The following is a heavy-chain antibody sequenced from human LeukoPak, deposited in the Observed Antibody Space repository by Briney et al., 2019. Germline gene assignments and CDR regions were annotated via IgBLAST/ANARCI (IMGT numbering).Heavy chain of an antibody. Sequence: SETLSLTCTVSGGSISTYYCSWIRQPAGKGLEWIGRISTSGDTNYNPSLKSRVTMSVDTSKNQFSLKLSSVTAADTAVYYCARVEWLGVDNYFDYWGQGTLVTVSS. D-gene: IGHD3-3*01. CDR1: GGSISTYY. CDR2: ISTSGDT. CDR3: ARVEWLGVDNYFDY. J-gene: IGHJ4*02. V-gene: IGHV4-4*07.